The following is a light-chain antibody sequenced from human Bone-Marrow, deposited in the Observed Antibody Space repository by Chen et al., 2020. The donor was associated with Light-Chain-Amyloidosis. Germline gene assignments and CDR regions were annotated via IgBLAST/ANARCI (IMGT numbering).Light chain of an antibody. CDR2: DDS. J-gene: IGLJ3*02. CDR3: QVWDRSSDRPV. V-gene: IGLV3-21*02. CDR1: NIGSTS. Sequence: SYVLTQPSSVSVAPGQTATIACGGNNIGSTSVPWYQQTPGQAPLLVVYDDSDRPSGIPERWSGSNSGNTATLTSSRVEAGDEADYYCQVWDRSSDRPVFGGGTKLTVL.